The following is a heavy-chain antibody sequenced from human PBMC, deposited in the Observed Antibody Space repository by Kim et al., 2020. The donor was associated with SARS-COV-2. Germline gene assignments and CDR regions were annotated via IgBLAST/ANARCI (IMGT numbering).Heavy chain of an antibody. CDR2: MSDSGSDT. Sequence: GGSLRLSCAASGFTFRSYAMAWVRQVPGRGLEWVSAMSDSGSDTYYADSVKGRFTISRDNYKSTVYLHMSSLRAEDTAVYYCENSYCTTGSCFAGEFFPNWGQGTPVSVSS. V-gene: IGHV3-23*01. CDR1: GFTFRSYA. D-gene: IGHD2-2*01. J-gene: IGHJ1*01. CDR3: ENSYCTTGSCFAGEFFPN.